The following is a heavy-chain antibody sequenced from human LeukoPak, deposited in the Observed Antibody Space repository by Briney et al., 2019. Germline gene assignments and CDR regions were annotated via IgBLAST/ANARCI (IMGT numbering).Heavy chain of an antibody. CDR3: AKFHYYYGSGIFDAFDI. Sequence: GDSLKISCKGSGYTFISNWIGWVRQMPGKGLECMGIIYPGDSDTRYSPSFQGQVTISADKSISTAYLQWSSLRASDTAMYYCAKFHYYYGSGIFDAFDIWGQGTMVTVSS. CDR2: IYPGDSDT. V-gene: IGHV5-51*01. J-gene: IGHJ3*02. D-gene: IGHD3-10*01. CDR1: GYTFISNW.